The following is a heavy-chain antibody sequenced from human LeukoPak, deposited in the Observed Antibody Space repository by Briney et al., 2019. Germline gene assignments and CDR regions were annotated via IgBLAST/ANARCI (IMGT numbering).Heavy chain of an antibody. V-gene: IGHV3-11*04. J-gene: IGHJ4*02. Sequence: PGGSLRLSCAASGFTFSDYYMSWIRQAPGKELEWVSYISSSGSTIYYADSVKGRFSISRDNAKNSLYLQMNSLRAEDTAVYYCARGGGWDIVVVQLDYWGQGTLVTVSS. CDR1: GFTFSDYY. CDR2: ISSSGSTI. D-gene: IGHD2-2*01. CDR3: ARGGGWDIVVVQLDY.